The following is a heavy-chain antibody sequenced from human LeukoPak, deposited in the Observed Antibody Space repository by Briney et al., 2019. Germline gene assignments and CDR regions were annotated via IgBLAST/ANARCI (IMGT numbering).Heavy chain of an antibody. V-gene: IGHV4-39*01. J-gene: IGHJ4*02. CDR3: ARQGVLYGFDF. Sequence: PSETLSLTCSVSRGAVNNPAVYWVWIRQPPGKGLECLGGIYNRGDTFSNPSLMSRVDFPIDTSKDQFSLSLMSVTAADTAIYYCARQGVLYGFDFWGQGIPVTVSS. CDR1: RGAVNNPAVY. CDR2: IYNRGDT. D-gene: IGHD3-16*01.